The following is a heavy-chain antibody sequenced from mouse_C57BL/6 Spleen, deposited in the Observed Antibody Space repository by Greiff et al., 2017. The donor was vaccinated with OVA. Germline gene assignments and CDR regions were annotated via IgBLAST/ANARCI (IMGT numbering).Heavy chain of an antibody. D-gene: IGHD2-3*01. J-gene: IGHJ3*01. CDR1: GFTFSSYG. Sequence: EVKLVESGGDLVKPGGSLKLSCAASGFTFSSYGMSWVRQTPDKRLEWVANISSGGSYTYYPDSVKGRFTISRDNAKNTLYLQMSSLKSEDTAMYYCARQEDGYYGRFAYWGQGTLVTVSA. CDR2: ISSGGSYT. CDR3: ARQEDGYYGRFAY. V-gene: IGHV5-6*02.